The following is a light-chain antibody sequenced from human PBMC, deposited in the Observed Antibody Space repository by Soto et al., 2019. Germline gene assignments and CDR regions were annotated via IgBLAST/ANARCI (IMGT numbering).Light chain of an antibody. Sequence: QSALTQPASVSGSPGQSITISCTGTSSDVGGYNYVSWYQLHPGKAPKLMIHEVSERPSGVSDRFSGSKSGNTASLTISGLQAEAEADYYCASFASSVTYVFGSGTKVTVL. CDR1: SSDVGGYNY. CDR2: EVS. CDR3: ASFASSVTYV. V-gene: IGLV2-14*01. J-gene: IGLJ1*01.